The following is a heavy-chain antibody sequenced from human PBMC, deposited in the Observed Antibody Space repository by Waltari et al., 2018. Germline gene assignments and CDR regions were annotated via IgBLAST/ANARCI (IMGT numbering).Heavy chain of an antibody. CDR2: IYHSGST. CDR1: GYSISSGYY. J-gene: IGHJ1*01. CDR3: ARATGIAAAADQYFQH. Sequence: QVQLQESGQGLVKPSETLSLTCAVSGYSISSGYYWGWIRQPPGKGLEWIGSIYHSGSTYYNPSLKSRVTISVDTSKNQFSLKLSSVTAADTAVYYCARATGIAAAADQYFQHWGQGTLVTVSS. V-gene: IGHV4-38-2*01. D-gene: IGHD6-13*01.